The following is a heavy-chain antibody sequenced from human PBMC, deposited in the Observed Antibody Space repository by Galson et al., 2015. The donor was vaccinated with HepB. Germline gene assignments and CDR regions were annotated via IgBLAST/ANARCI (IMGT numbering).Heavy chain of an antibody. CDR2: INPSGGST. CDR1: GYTFNTYY. Sequence: SVKVSCKASGYTFNTYYMHWVRQAPGQGLEWMGIINPSGGSTRYAQKFQGRVTMTKDTSTSTVYMELGSLKSEDTAVYYCARDGLATVTTCYFDYWGQGTLVTVSS. V-gene: IGHV1-46*02. CDR3: ARDGLATVTTCYFDY. J-gene: IGHJ4*02. D-gene: IGHD4-11*01.